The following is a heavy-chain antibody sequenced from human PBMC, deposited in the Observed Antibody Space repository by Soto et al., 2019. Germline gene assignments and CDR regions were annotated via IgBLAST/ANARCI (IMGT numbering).Heavy chain of an antibody. D-gene: IGHD3-10*01. CDR2: INPYSGGA. Sequence: VKVSCKASGYTFTGYFMHWVRQAPGQGLEWMGWINPYSGGADYAQSFQGRVTMTRDTSISTVYMELSRLRFDDTAVYYCARVIRGAYYNSPLDTWGQGTVVTVSS. J-gene: IGHJ5*02. CDR1: GYTFTGYF. CDR3: ARVIRGAYYNSPLDT. V-gene: IGHV1-2*02.